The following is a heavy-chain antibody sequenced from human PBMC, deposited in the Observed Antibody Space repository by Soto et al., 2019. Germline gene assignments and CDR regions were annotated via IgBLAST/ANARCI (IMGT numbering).Heavy chain of an antibody. J-gene: IGHJ6*02. Sequence: ASVKVSCKASGYTFTSYGFTWVRQAPGQGLEWMGWISGYNANTNYAQKLQGRVTMTTDTSTSTAYMELRSLRSDDTAVYYCASGYSYGDYYYYGMDVWGQGTTVNVSS. V-gene: IGHV1-18*01. CDR3: ASGYSYGDYYYYGMDV. D-gene: IGHD5-18*01. CDR2: ISGYNANT. CDR1: GYTFTSYG.